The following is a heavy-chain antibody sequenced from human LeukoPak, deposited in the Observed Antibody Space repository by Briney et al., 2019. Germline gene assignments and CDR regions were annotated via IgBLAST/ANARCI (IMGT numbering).Heavy chain of an antibody. J-gene: IGHJ4*02. Sequence: ASVKVSCKASVYTFTSYGIGWVRQAPGQGLEWMGWISAYNGNTNYAQKLQGRVTMTTDTSTSTAYMELRSLRSDDTAVYYCARDLSLIYSSSSGREGYWGQGTLVTVSS. V-gene: IGHV1-18*01. CDR2: ISAYNGNT. CDR3: ARDLSLIYSSSSGREGY. CDR1: VYTFTSYG. D-gene: IGHD6-6*01.